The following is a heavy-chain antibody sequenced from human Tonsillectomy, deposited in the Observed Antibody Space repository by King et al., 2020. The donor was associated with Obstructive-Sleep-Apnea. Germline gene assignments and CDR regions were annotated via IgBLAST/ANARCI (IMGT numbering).Heavy chain of an antibody. CDR2: IVIASGDT. CDR1: GFTFKTSG. V-gene: IGHV1-58*01. CDR3: AAGTTDYYYFGMDV. Sequence: QLVQSGHEVKKPGTSVKVSCKASGFTFKTSGVQWVRQARGQRLEWIGWIVIASGDTYYAQQFRDRVTLTTDRTAGTASMDLINLRSEDTAVYYCAAGTTDYYYFGMDVWGQGTTVTVSS. J-gene: IGHJ6*02. D-gene: IGHD4-11*01.